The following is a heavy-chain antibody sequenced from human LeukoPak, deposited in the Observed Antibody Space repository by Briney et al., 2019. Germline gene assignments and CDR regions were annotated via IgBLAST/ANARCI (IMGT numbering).Heavy chain of an antibody. CDR2: ISAYNGNT. CDR1: GYTFTSYD. V-gene: IGHV1-18*01. J-gene: IGHJ4*02. D-gene: IGHD5-18*01. CDR3: ARGPVSWIQLWFYFDY. Sequence: ASVKVSCKASGYTFTSYDINWVRQATGQGLEWMGWISAYNGNTNYAQKLQGRVTMTTDTSTSTAYMELRSLRSDDTAVYYCARGPVSWIQLWFYFDYWGQGTLVTVSS.